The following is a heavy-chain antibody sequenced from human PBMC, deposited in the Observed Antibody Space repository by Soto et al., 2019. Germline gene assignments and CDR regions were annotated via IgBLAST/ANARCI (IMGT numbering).Heavy chain of an antibody. CDR3: ARATVLDYDILTGLPNPGSWFDP. CDR2: INHSGST. CDR1: GGSFSGYY. D-gene: IGHD3-9*01. Sequence: SETLSLTCAVYGGSFSGYYWSWIRQPPGKGLEWIGEINHSGSTNYNPSHKSRVTISVDTSKNQFSLKLSSVTAADTAVYYCARATVLDYDILTGLPNPGSWFDPWGQGTLVTVSS. V-gene: IGHV4-34*01. J-gene: IGHJ5*02.